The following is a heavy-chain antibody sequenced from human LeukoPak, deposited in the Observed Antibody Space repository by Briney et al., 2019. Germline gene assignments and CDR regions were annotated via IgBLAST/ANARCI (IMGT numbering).Heavy chain of an antibody. CDR2: INWDGGST. J-gene: IGHJ4*02. Sequence: GGSLRLSCAASGFTFDEYGMSWVRHAPGKGLEWVSSINWDGGSTAYADSVQGRFTISRDNAKNSLHLQMKSLRAEDTALYYCARDSFSGSSLDYWGQGTLVTVSS. CDR1: GFTFDEYG. CDR3: ARDSFSGSSLDY. V-gene: IGHV3-20*04. D-gene: IGHD1-26*01.